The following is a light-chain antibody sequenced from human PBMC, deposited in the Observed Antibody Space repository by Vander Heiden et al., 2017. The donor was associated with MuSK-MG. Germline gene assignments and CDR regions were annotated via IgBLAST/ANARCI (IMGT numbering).Light chain of an antibody. V-gene: IGLV4-69*01. CDR2: LNSDGSH. J-gene: IGLJ2*01. CDR1: SGHSSYA. CDR3: QTCVV. Sequence: QLVLTQSPSASASLGASVKLTCTLSSGHSSYAIAWHQQQPEKGPRYLMKLNSDGSHSKGDGIPDRFSGSTSAAARYLTISSVQSEYEDDYYCQTCVVFGGGTKLTVL.